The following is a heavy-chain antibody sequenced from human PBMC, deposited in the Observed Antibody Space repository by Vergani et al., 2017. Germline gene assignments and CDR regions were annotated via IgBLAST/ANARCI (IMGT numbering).Heavy chain of an antibody. CDR2: ISPGASTA. CDR3: AKNPGISTTRHYYAMDV. D-gene: IGHD1-1*01. CDR1: GFKFSDHY. V-gene: IGHV3-11*04. J-gene: IGHJ6*02. Sequence: LEESGGDSVKPGGSLRLSCAASGFKFSDHYMSWIRQAPGKGLEWVSHISPGASTASYTDSVTGRFTVSRDNGNNSLTLDMTTLRVEDTADYYCAKNPGISTTRHYYAMDVWGQGTTVTVSS.